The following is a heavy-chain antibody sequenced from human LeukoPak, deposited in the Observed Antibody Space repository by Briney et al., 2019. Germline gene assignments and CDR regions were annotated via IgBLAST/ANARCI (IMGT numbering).Heavy chain of an antibody. D-gene: IGHD6-6*01. CDR1: GYSFTSYW. Sequence: GESLKISCKGSGYSFTSYWIGWVRQMPGKGLEWMGIIYPGDSDTRYSPPFQGQVTISADKPISTAYLQWSSLKASDTAMYYGARRYSSSFRFDYWGQGTLVTVSS. J-gene: IGHJ4*02. V-gene: IGHV5-51*04. CDR3: ARRYSSSFRFDY. CDR2: IYPGDSDT.